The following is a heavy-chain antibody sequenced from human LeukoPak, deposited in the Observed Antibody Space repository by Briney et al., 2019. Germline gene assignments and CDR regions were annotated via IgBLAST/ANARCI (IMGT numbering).Heavy chain of an antibody. Sequence: GESLKISCKGSGYSFNTYWIGWVRQVPGKGLEWMGIIYPGDSDTIYSPSFQGQVTISADKSITTAYLQWSSLKASDSGRYYCARFLDYGDHLGYFDNWGQGALVTVSS. V-gene: IGHV5-51*01. CDR2: IYPGDSDT. D-gene: IGHD4/OR15-4a*01. CDR3: ARFLDYGDHLGYFDN. J-gene: IGHJ4*02. CDR1: GYSFNTYW.